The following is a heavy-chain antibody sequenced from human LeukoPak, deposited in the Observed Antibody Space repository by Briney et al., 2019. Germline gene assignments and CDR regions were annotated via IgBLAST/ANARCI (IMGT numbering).Heavy chain of an antibody. V-gene: IGHV4-4*07. CDR3: ARANYVWGSYVY. Sequence: SETLSLTCTVSGGSISSYYWSWIRQPAGKGLEWIGHIYTSGNTKYNPSLKSRVTMSVDTSKNQFSLNLRSVTAADTAVYYCARANYVWGSYVYWGQGTLVTVSS. CDR1: GGSISSYY. CDR2: IYTSGNT. J-gene: IGHJ4*02. D-gene: IGHD3-16*01.